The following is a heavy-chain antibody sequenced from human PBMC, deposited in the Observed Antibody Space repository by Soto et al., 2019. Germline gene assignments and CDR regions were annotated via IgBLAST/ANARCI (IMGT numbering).Heavy chain of an antibody. Sequence: SVKVSCKASGFTFTSSAVQWVRQARGQRLEWIGWIVVGSGNTNYAQKFQERVTITRDMSTSTAYMELSSLRSEDTAVYYCAAERIPYYYDSSGYLDYWGQGTLVTVSS. CDR2: IVVGSGNT. V-gene: IGHV1-58*01. D-gene: IGHD3-22*01. CDR3: AAERIPYYYDSSGYLDY. CDR1: GFTFTSSA. J-gene: IGHJ4*02.